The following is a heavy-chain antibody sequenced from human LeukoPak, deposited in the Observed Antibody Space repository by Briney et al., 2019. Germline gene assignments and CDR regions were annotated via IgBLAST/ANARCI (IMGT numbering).Heavy chain of an antibody. J-gene: IGHJ4*02. CDR1: GFTFSSYP. D-gene: IGHD3-10*01. V-gene: IGHV3-23*01. CDR2: ITGGDGNT. CDR3: ARRAYGSGSYVQFDC. Sequence: GGSLRLSCAASGFTFSSYPMSWVRQAPAKGLEWVSTITGGDGNTYYADSVKGRFTVSRDNSKKTLYLQMNSLRAEDTAVYYCARRAYGSGSYVQFDCWGQGTLVIVSS.